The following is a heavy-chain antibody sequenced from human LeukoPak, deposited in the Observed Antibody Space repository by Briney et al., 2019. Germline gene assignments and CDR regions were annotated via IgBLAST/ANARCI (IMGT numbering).Heavy chain of an antibody. J-gene: IGHJ4*02. D-gene: IGHD5-24*01. CDR3: ARRNTIMVAGLDY. Sequence: ASVKVSCKASGYTFTSYDINWVRQATGQGLEWMGWMNPNSGNTGYAQKFQGRVTMTRNTSISTAFMELSSLRSEDTVVYYCARRNTIMVAGLDYWGQGTLVTVSS. CDR2: MNPNSGNT. CDR1: GYTFTSYD. V-gene: IGHV1-8*01.